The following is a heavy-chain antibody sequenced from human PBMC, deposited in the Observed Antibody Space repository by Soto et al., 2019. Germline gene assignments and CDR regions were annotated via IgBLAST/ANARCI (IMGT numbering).Heavy chain of an antibody. D-gene: IGHD3-9*01. J-gene: IGHJ4*02. CDR2: IYHNGNT. V-gene: IGHV4-4*02. Sequence: QVQLQESGPGLVKPSGTLSLTCGVSGGSISTNNWWSWVRQPPGKGLEWIGEIYHNGNTNFNPSLRSRVTMSVDTSKNQFSLKLSSVTAADTAVYYCARGYDMYDSWGQGTLVTVSS. CDR3: ARGYDMYDS. CDR1: GGSISTNNW.